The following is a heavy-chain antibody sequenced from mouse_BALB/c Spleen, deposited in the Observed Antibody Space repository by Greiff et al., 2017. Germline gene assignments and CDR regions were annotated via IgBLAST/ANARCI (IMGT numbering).Heavy chain of an antibody. CDR1: GYSITSGYY. CDR3: ARADYDYEFAY. D-gene: IGHD2-4*01. V-gene: IGHV3-6*02. CDR2: ISYDGSN. Sequence: ESGPGLVKPSQSLSLTCSVTGYSITSGYYWNWIRQFPGNKLEWMGYISYDGSNNYNPSLKNRISITRDTSKNQFLLKLNSVTTEDTATYCCARADYDYEFAYWGQGTLVTVSA. J-gene: IGHJ3*01.